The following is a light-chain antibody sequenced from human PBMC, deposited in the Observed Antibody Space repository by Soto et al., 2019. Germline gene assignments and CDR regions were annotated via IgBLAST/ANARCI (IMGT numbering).Light chain of an antibody. CDR3: QHYGSSFT. V-gene: IGKV3-20*01. J-gene: IGKJ5*01. CDR2: GAS. Sequence: EIVLTQSPGTLSLSPGERATLSCRASQSVSSSYLAWYQQKPGQAPRLLIYGASSRATGIPDRFSGSGSGTDFTLTISRLEPEDFALYYCQHYGSSFTFGQGTRLEIK. CDR1: QSVSSSY.